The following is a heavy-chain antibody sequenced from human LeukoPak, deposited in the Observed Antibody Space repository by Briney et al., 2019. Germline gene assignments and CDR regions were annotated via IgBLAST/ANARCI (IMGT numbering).Heavy chain of an antibody. CDR2: ISSSSSYI. D-gene: IGHD3-16*01. J-gene: IGHJ4*02. CDR3: ARDQGEFKYYFDY. CDR1: GFTFSSYS. V-gene: IGHV3-21*01. Sequence: PGRSLRLSCAASGFTFSSYSMNWVRQAPGKGLEWVSSISSSSSYIYYADSVKGRFTISRDNAKNSLYLQMNRLRAEDTAVYYCARDQGEFKYYFDYWGQGTLVTVSS.